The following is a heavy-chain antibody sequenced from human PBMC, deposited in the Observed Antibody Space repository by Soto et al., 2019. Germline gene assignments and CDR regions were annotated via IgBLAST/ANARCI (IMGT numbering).Heavy chain of an antibody. D-gene: IGHD3-22*01. CDR3: ATDGGTYYYDSEGGFDY. V-gene: IGHV3-23*01. J-gene: IGHJ4*02. Sequence: EVQMLESGGGLIQPGGSLRLSCAASGFTFSTYAMSWVRQTSGKGLEWVSTISGSGGTTYYADSVKGRFTISRDNSRNTLYLQMNSLRAEDTAIYYCATDGGTYYYDSEGGFDYWGQGTLVTVSS. CDR1: GFTFSTYA. CDR2: ISGSGGTT.